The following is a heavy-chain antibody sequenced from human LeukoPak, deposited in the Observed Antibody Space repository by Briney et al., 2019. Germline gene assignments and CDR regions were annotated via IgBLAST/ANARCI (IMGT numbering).Heavy chain of an antibody. Sequence: ASVKVSCKASGYTFTGYYMHWVRQAPGQGLEWMGWINPNSGGTNYAQKFQGRVTMTRDTSISTAYMELSRLRSDDTAVYYCARARRYSKTYYFDYWGQGTLVTVCS. D-gene: IGHD4-11*01. CDR3: ARARRYSKTYYFDY. V-gene: IGHV1-2*02. CDR2: INPNSGGT. CDR1: GYTFTGYY. J-gene: IGHJ4*02.